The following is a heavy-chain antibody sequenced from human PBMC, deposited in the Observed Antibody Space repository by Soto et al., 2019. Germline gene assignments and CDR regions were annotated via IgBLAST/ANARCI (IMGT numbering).Heavy chain of an antibody. CDR2: IYWDDDK. Sequence: QITLKESGPTLVKPTQTLTLTCTFSGFSLSTSGVGVGWIRQPPGKALEWLALIYWDDDKRYSPSLKSRLTITKDTSKNQVVLTMNNMDPVDTATYYCAHMYDRYSSGWLFDYWGQGTLFTVSS. J-gene: IGHJ4*02. CDR1: GFSLSTSGVG. CDR3: AHMYDRYSSGWLFDY. V-gene: IGHV2-5*02. D-gene: IGHD6-19*01.